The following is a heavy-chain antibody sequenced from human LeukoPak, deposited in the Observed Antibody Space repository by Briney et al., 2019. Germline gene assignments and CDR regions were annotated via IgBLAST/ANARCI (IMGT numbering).Heavy chain of an antibody. J-gene: IGHJ6*03. CDR1: GGSISSSSYY. V-gene: IGHV4-39*01. CDR3: ARLRYTKIPDYYYYYMDV. CDR2: IYYSGST. D-gene: IGHD1-1*01. Sequence: SETLSLTCTVSGGSISSSSYYWGWIRQPPGKGLEWIGSIYYSGSTYYNPSLKSRVTISVDTSKNQFSLKLSSVTAADTAVYYCARLRYTKIPDYYYYYMDVWGKGTTVTVSS.